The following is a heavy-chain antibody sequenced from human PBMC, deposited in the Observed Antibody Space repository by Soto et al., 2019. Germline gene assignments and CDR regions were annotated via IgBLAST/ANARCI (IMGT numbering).Heavy chain of an antibody. CDR1: GFTFDDYA. CDR2: ISWNSGSI. Sequence: EVQLVESGGGLVQPGRSLRLSCAASGFTFDDYAMHWVRQAPGKGLEWVSGISWNSGSIGYADSVKGRFTISRDNAKNSLYLQMNSLRAEDTALYYWAKDMGADTAMVKYFYYCGMDVWGQGTTVTVSS. V-gene: IGHV3-9*01. CDR3: AKDMGADTAMVKYFYYCGMDV. D-gene: IGHD5-18*01. J-gene: IGHJ6*02.